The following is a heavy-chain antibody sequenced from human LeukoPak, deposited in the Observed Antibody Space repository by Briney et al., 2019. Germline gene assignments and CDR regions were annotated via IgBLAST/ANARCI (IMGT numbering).Heavy chain of an antibody. J-gene: IGHJ6*03. D-gene: IGHD5-12*01. CDR1: GGTFSSYA. CDR3: ARHGYSGYDYYYYYMDV. V-gene: IGHV1-69*13. Sequence: SVKVSCKASGGTFSSYAISWVRQAPGQGLEWMGGIIPIFGTANYAQKFQGRVTITADESTSTAYMELSSLRSEDTAVYYWARHGYSGYDYYYYYMDVWGKGTTVTVSS. CDR2: IIPIFGTA.